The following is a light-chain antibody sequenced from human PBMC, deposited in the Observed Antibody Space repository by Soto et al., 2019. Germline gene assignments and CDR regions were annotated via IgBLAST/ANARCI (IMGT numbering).Light chain of an antibody. CDR1: QSISNY. V-gene: IGKV1-39*01. Sequence: DIQMTQSPSSLSASVGDRVTITCQASQSISNYLNWYQQKPGKAPKLLIYAASSLQSGVPSRFSGSGSGTDFTLTISSLQPEDFATYYCQQSYSTPPITFGQGTRLEI. CDR2: AAS. J-gene: IGKJ5*01. CDR3: QQSYSTPPIT.